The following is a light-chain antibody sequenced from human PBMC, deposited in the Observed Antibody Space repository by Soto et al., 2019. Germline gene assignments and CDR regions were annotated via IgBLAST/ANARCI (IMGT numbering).Light chain of an antibody. J-gene: IGLJ1*01. CDR3: CSYTSSSTPLYV. CDR1: SSDVGGYNY. Sequence: QSVLTQPASVSGSPGQSITISCTGTSSDVGGYNYVSWYQHHPGKAPKLIIYDVSNRPSGVSNRFSGSKSGNTASLTISELQAEDEADYYCCSYTSSSTPLYVFGAGTKVTVL. CDR2: DVS. V-gene: IGLV2-14*03.